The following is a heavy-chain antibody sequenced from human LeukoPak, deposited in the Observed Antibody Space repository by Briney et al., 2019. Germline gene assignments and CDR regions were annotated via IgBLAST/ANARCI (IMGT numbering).Heavy chain of an antibody. D-gene: IGHD1-26*01. CDR2: IYYSGST. CDR3: ARGIGSATHDAFDI. Sequence: RQPXXXXXEXIGYIYYSGSTNYNPSLKSRVTISVDTSKNQFSLKLSSVTAADTAVYYCARGIGSATHDAFDIWGQGAMVTVSS. J-gene: IGHJ3*02. V-gene: IGHV4-59*01.